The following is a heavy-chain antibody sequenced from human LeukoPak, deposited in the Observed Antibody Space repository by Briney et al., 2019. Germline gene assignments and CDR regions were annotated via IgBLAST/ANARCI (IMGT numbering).Heavy chain of an antibody. D-gene: IGHD6-19*01. J-gene: IGHJ4*02. V-gene: IGHV4-38-2*02. CDR1: GYSISSGYY. CDR2: SYHSGST. Sequence: SETLSLTCAVSGYSISSGYYWGWLRPPPGKGLEWIGSSYHSGSTYYNASLKSRVTISVDTSKNQFSLKLSSVTAADTAVYYCARDQSAYSSGWYSNFDYWGQGTLVTVSS. CDR3: ARDQSAYSSGWYSNFDY.